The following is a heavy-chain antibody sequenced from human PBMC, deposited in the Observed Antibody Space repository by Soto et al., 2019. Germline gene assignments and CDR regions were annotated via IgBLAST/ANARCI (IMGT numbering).Heavy chain of an antibody. CDR1: GFTFSSFG. D-gene: IGHD3-10*01. CDR3: ARGITEGAFDI. Sequence: GGSLRLSCAASGFTFSSFGMHWVRQAPGKGLEWVGRTRNKANSYTTEYAASVKGRFTISRDDSKNSLYLQMNSLKTEDTAVYYCARGITEGAFDIWGQGTMVTVSS. V-gene: IGHV3-72*01. J-gene: IGHJ3*02. CDR2: TRNKANSYTT.